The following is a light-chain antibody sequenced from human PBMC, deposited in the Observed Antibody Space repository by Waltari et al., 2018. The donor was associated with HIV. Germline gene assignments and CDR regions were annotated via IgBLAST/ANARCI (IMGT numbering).Light chain of an antibody. CDR2: DDS. CDR3: QVWDSSSDQGV. CDR1: DLGRKS. Sequence: SYVLTQPPSVSVAPGETATISCGGTDLGRKSVHWYQQSPGQAPLLVIYDDSDRPPGIPERFSASKFGNTATLTISRVEAGDEADYYCQVWDSSSDQGVFGGGTKLTVL. J-gene: IGLJ2*01. V-gene: IGLV3-21*04.